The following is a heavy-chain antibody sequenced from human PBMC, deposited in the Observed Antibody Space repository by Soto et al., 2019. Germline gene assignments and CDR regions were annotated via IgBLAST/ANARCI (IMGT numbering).Heavy chain of an antibody. Sequence: PSETLSLTCAVYGGSFSGYYWSWIRQPPGKGLEWIGEINHSGSTNYNPSLKSRVTISVDTSKNQFSLKLSSVTAADTAVYYCASRITVFGVVIHYWGQGTLVTVSS. CDR1: GGSFSGYY. CDR2: INHSGST. V-gene: IGHV4-34*01. CDR3: ASRITVFGVVIHY. J-gene: IGHJ4*02. D-gene: IGHD3-3*01.